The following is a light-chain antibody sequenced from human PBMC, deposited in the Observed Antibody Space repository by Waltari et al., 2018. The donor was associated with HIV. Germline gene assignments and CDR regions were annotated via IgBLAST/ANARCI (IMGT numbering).Light chain of an antibody. V-gene: IGLV1-40*01. CDR2: GTT. J-gene: IGLJ2*01. Sequence: QSVLTQPPSVSGAPGQRVTISCTVSRSNIGAGYDVHWYQQLPGTAPNLPLYGTTNRPSGSPDRFSGSKSGTSASLAITGLQAEDEAGYYCQSYDSSLSASVFGEGTKLTVL. CDR3: QSYDSSLSASV. CDR1: RSNIGAGYD.